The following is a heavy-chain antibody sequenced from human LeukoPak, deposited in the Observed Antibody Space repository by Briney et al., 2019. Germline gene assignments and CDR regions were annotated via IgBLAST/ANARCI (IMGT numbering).Heavy chain of an antibody. Sequence: GGSLRLSCAASGFTFGSYWMSWVRQAPGKGLEWVANIKQDGSEKYYVDSVKGRFTISRDNAENSLSLQMNSLRAEDTAVYYCARAGGSTVSHSDYWGQGTLVTVSS. CDR1: GFTFGSYW. J-gene: IGHJ4*02. CDR2: IKQDGSEK. V-gene: IGHV3-7*01. D-gene: IGHD4-17*01. CDR3: ARAGGSTVSHSDY.